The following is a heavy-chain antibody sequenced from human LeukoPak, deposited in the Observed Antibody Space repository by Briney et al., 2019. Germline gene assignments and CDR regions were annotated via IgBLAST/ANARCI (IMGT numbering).Heavy chain of an antibody. V-gene: IGHV3-74*01. CDR3: VAGMGNY. J-gene: IGHJ4*02. D-gene: IGHD6-13*01. CDR2: INSDGNII. CDR1: GFTFSSFW. Sequence: GGSLRLSCAASGFTFSSFWMHWVRQVPGKGLVWVSRINSDGNIITYADSVKGRFTISRDNARNLVYLQMKSLRAEDTAVYYCVAGMGNYWGQGTWSPS.